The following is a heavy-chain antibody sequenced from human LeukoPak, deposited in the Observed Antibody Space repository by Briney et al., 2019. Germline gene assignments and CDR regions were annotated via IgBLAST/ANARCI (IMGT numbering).Heavy chain of an antibody. CDR3: AKRAAAGIYYYYYYMDA. J-gene: IGHJ6*03. D-gene: IGHD6-13*01. V-gene: IGHV3-23*01. CDR2: ISGSGGST. CDR1: GFTFSSYA. Sequence: PGGSLRLSCAASGFTFSSYAMSWVRQAPGKGLEWVSAISGSGGSTYDAESLKRRFTISRDNSKNTLYLQMNSLRAEDTAVYYCAKRAAAGIYYYYYYMDAWGKGTTVTVSS.